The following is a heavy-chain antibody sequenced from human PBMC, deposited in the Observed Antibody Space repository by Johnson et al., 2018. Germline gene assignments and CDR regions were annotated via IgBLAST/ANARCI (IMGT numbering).Heavy chain of an antibody. D-gene: IGHD3-10*01. Sequence: EVQLVESGGGLVQPGGSLRLSCAASRFTFDDYAMHWVRQAPGKGLEWVSGISWTSGSIGYADSVKGRFTISRDNAKNSLYLQMNGLRAEDTAVYYCAGDAERIKMVEDYYYGMDVWGQGTTVTVSS. V-gene: IGHV3-9*01. CDR2: ISWTSGSI. CDR1: RFTFDDYA. J-gene: IGHJ6*02. CDR3: AGDAERIKMVEDYYYGMDV.